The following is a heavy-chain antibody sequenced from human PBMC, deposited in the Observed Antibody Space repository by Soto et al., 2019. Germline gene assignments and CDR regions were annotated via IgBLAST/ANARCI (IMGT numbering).Heavy chain of an antibody. D-gene: IGHD6-19*01. V-gene: IGHV4-59*01. CDR1: GGSISSYY. CDR2: IYYSGST. J-gene: IGHJ4*02. CDR3: GKEPNPLAVAALFDY. Sequence: SETLSLTCTVSGGSISSYYWSWIRQPPGKGLEWIGYIYYSGSTNYNPSLKSRVTISVDTSKNQFSLKLSSVTAADTAVYYCGKEPNPLAVAALFDYWGQGTLVTVSS.